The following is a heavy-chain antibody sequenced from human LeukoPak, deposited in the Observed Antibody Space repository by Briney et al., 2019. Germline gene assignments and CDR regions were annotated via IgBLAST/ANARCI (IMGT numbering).Heavy chain of an antibody. CDR2: IYYSGST. CDR3: ARAAGSKSVSEPFDY. V-gene: IGHV4-59*01. D-gene: IGHD1-14*01. J-gene: IGHJ4*02. Sequence: SETLSLTCTVSGGSISSYYWSWIRQPPGKGLEWIGYIYYSGSTNYNPSLKSRVTMSVDTSKNQFSLKLSSVTAADTAVYYCARAAGSKSVSEPFDYWGQGTLVTVSS. CDR1: GGSISSYY.